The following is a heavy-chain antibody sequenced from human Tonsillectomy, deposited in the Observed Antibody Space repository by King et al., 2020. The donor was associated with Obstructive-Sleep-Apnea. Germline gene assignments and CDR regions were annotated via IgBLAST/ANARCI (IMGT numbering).Heavy chain of an antibody. J-gene: IGHJ4*02. CDR3: AKDLVFDDYGGDSDY. Sequence: VQLVESRGGVVHPGRFLRLSCAASGFTFSNYSMRWVRQAPVKGLWWVAVRWYDGSNKYYSDSVKGRFTISRVNSQNTLYLQMNSLRAEDTAVYYCAKDLVFDDYGGDSDYWGQGTLVTVSS. CDR1: GFTFSNYS. V-gene: IGHV3-33*06. CDR2: RWYDGSNK. D-gene: IGHD4-23*01.